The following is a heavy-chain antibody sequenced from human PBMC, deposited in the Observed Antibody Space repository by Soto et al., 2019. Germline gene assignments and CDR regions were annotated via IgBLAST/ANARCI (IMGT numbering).Heavy chain of an antibody. CDR2: INSEGSRT. CDR1: GFISSTYW. V-gene: IGHV3-74*01. CDR3: ARENWGIEN. Sequence: EVQLVESGGGLVQPGGSLRLSCAVSGFISSTYWMYWVRQDPGKGLVWVSRINSEGSRTDYADSVKGRFTISRDSAKNTVYLQMNNLRAEDTAVHYCARENWGIENWGQGILVTVSS. D-gene: IGHD7-27*01. J-gene: IGHJ4*02.